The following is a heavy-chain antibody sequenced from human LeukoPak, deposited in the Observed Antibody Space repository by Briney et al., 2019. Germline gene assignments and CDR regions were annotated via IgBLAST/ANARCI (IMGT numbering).Heavy chain of an antibody. CDR3: ARAAYSSGPDY. CDR1: GFTFSIYS. J-gene: IGHJ4*02. Sequence: GGSLRLSCAASGFTFSIYSMNWVRQAPGKGLEWVSYINPSSSDKYYTDSVKGRFTISRDNAKNSLFLQLHGLRAEDTAVYYRARAAYSSGPDYWGQGTLVTVSS. V-gene: IGHV3-48*01. CDR2: INPSSSDK. D-gene: IGHD6-19*01.